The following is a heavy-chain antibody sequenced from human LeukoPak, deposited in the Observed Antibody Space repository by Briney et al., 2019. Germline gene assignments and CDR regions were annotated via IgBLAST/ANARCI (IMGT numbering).Heavy chain of an antibody. J-gene: IGHJ4*02. CDR2: ISSGSSPI. CDR3: AREGSGSAELDY. V-gene: IGHV3-48*01. CDR1: GFTFSSYS. Sequence: PGGSLRLSCAASGFTFSSYSMNWVRQAPGKGLEWVSYISSGSSPIYYADSVKGRFTISRDNAKNSLYLQMNSLRAEDTAVYYCAREGSGSAELDYWGQGNLVTVSS. D-gene: IGHD2-15*01.